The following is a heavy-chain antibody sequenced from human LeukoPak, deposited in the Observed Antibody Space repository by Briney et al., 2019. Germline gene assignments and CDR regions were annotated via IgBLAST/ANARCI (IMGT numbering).Heavy chain of an antibody. V-gene: IGHV4-39*07. D-gene: IGHD2-2*01. CDR1: GGSISDSSYY. Sequence: SETLSLTCTVSGGSISDSSYYWGWIRQPPGKGLEWIGSIYYSGSTYYNPSLRSRLTISVDTSKNLFSLKLSSVTAADTAVYYCARGFGRCSSTSCLEYYYGMDVWGQGTTVTVSS. J-gene: IGHJ6*02. CDR3: ARGFGRCSSTSCLEYYYGMDV. CDR2: IYYSGST.